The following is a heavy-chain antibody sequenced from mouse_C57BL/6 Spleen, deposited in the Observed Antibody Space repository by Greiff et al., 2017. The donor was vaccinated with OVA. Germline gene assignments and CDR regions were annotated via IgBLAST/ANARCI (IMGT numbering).Heavy chain of an antibody. J-gene: IGHJ4*01. CDR3: ARRNYVGGAMDY. CDR2: IWPGGGT. V-gene: IGHV2-9-1*01. Sequence: QVQLKESGPGLVAPSQSLSITCTVSGFSLTSYAISWVRQPPGKGLEWLGVIWPGGGTNYNSALKSSLSISKDNSKSQVFLKMNSLQTDDTARYYCARRNYVGGAMDYWGKGTSVTVSS. D-gene: IGHD1-1*01. CDR1: GFSLTSYA.